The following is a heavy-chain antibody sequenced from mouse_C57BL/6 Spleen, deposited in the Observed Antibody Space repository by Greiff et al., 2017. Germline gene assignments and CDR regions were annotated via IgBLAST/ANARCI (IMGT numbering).Heavy chain of an antibody. CDR1: GYTFTSYW. D-gene: IGHD1-1*01. V-gene: IGHV1-53*01. Sequence: QVQLQQPGTELVKPGASVKLSCKASGYTFTSYWMHWVKQRPGQGLEWIGNINPSNGGTNYNEKVKSKATLTVDKSSSTSYMQLSSLTSEDSAVYYWGVAKGGLCYAMDYWGQGTSVTVSS. CDR2: INPSNGGT. CDR3: GVAKGGLCYAMDY. J-gene: IGHJ4*01.